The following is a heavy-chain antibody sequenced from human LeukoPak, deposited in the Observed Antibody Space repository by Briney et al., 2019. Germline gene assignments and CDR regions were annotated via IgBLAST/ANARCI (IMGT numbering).Heavy chain of an antibody. Sequence: PGGSLRLSCAASGFTFSNAWMSWVRQAPGKGLEWVGRIKSKTGGGTTDYAAPVKGRFTISRDDSKNTLYLQMNSLKTEDTAVYYCTTDLVGATQFDYWGQGTLVTVSS. J-gene: IGHJ4*02. CDR2: IKSKTGGGTT. D-gene: IGHD1-26*01. CDR1: GFTFSNAW. V-gene: IGHV3-15*01. CDR3: TTDLVGATQFDY.